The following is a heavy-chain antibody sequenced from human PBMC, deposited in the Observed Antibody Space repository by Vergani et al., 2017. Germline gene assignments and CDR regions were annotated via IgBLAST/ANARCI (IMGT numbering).Heavy chain of an antibody. CDR2: INHSGST. CDR3: ARERVYYGSGSYYKTMSLFDY. J-gene: IGHJ4*02. V-gene: IGHV4-61*02. Sequence: QVQLQESGPGLVKPSQTLSLTCTVFGGSISNNNYYWSWIRKPAGKGLEWIGEINHSGSTNYNPSLKSRVTISVDTAKNQFSLKLSSVTAADTAVYYCARERVYYGSGSYYKTMSLFDYWGQGTLVTVSS. CDR1: GGSISNNNYY. D-gene: IGHD3-10*01.